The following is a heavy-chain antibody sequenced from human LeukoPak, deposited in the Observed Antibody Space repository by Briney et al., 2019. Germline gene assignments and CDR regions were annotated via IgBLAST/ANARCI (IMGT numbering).Heavy chain of an antibody. J-gene: IGHJ4*02. V-gene: IGHV1-2*02. CDR2: INPSSGAT. D-gene: IGHD3-22*01. CDR3: ARVTYDRSGYYNGIPY. CDR1: GYTFTGHF. Sequence: ASVKVSCKASGYTFTGHFIHWVRQAPGQGLEWMGWINPSSGATNYAQNFQGRVTLTREMSISTAYMEVSRLLSDDTAVYYCARVTYDRSGYYNGIPYWGQGTLVIVSS.